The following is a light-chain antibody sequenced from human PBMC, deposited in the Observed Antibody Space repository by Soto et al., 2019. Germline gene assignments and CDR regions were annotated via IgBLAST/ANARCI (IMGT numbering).Light chain of an antibody. J-gene: IGLJ1*01. Sequence: SVLTRPASVSGSLGQSITISCTGTSSDVGGYNYVSWYQQHPGKAPKLMIYEVSNRPSGVSNRFSSSKSGNTASLTISGLQAEDEADYYCSSYTSSSTYVFATWTKVTVL. CDR3: SSYTSSSTYV. CDR2: EVS. CDR1: SSDVGGYNY. V-gene: IGLV2-14*01.